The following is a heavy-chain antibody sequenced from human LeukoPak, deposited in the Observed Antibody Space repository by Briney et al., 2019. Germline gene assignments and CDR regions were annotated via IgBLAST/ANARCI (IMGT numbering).Heavy chain of an antibody. CDR3: SRLASSRYCSSAACSRDY. V-gene: IGHV4-34*01. J-gene: IGHJ4*02. CDR2: ISHSGST. CDR1: SEFFNGYY. D-gene: IGHD2-2*01. Sequence: KPSETLSLTCAVYSEFFNGYYWSWIRQPPGKGLEWIGEISHSGSTNYNPSLKSRVTVSVYTSKYQFSLKFSSVTAATTGVYECSRLASSRYCSSAACSRDYWGQGTLVIVSS.